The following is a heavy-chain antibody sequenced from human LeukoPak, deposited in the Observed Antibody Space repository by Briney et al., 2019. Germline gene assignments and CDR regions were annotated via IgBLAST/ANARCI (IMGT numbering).Heavy chain of an antibody. J-gene: IGHJ5*02. V-gene: IGHV3-23*01. D-gene: IGHD2-2*01. CDR3: AKVPRDIVPNWFDP. Sequence: GGSLRLSCAASGFTFNNYAMTWVRQAPGKGLEWVSIVSGSGAATYYADSVKGRFIISRDNSKSTLYLQMNSLRAEDTAVYYCAKVPRDIVPNWFDPWGQGTLVTVSS. CDR2: VSGSGAAT. CDR1: GFTFNNYA.